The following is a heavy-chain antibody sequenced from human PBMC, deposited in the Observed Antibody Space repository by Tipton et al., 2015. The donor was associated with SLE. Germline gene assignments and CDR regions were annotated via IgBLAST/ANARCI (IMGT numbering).Heavy chain of an antibody. CDR2: ISYGGGT. V-gene: IGHV4-59*08. CDR3: ARGMVTWRGAILGVDV. J-gene: IGHJ6*02. Sequence: TLSLTCSVSGGYINNNFWSWVRQSPGKGLEWIGYISYGGGTNYNPSLKSRVTMSVDTAKNQFSLKLTSVTAADTAVYYCARGMVTWRGAILGVDVWGQGTTVNVSS. CDR1: GGYINNNF. D-gene: IGHD2-21*02.